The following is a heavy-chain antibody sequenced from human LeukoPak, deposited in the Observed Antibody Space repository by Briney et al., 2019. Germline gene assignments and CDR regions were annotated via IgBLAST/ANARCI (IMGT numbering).Heavy chain of an antibody. CDR1: GFTFNSYA. V-gene: IGHV3-23*01. Sequence: GGSVTLSCSASGFTFNSYAMRWVRPAPGRERVGVSAISGSDGGPSHEDSVKGPFTIYRDSSKITLYLQMNSLRAEDTAVYYCAKGGTFLADYEFWSGYFHLPFVCWGQGTLVIVSS. D-gene: IGHD3-3*01. CDR3: AKGGTFLADYEFWSGYFHLPFVC. CDR2: ISGSDGGP. J-gene: IGHJ4*02.